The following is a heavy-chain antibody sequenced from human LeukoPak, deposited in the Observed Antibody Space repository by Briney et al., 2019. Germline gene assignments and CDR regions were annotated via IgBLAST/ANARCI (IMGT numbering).Heavy chain of an antibody. CDR1: GYTLTSYY. CDR2: INPSGGST. J-gene: IGHJ4*02. V-gene: IGHV1-46*01. D-gene: IGHD5-12*01. Sequence: ASVKVSCKASGYTLTSYYMHWVRQAPGQGLEWMGIINPSGGSTSYAQKFQGRVTMTRNTSTSTVYMELSSLRSDDTAVYYCARTVTSGYVDDYWGQGTLVTVSS. CDR3: ARTVTSGYVDDY.